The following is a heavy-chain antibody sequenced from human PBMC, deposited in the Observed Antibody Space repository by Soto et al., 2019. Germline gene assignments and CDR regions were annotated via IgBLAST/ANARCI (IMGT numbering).Heavy chain of an antibody. V-gene: IGHV3-23*01. CDR1: GFTFRNYA. CDR3: ARDAWAGNGEWDWFDP. Sequence: EVQLLESGGGLVQPGGSLRLSCAASGFTFRNYAMSWVRQAPGKGLEWVSAIHGSGGSAYYADSVKGRFTVSRDDSKNTLYLQMSSLRGDDTALYHCARDAWAGNGEWDWFDPLVQGTLVTVSS. CDR2: IHGSGGSA. J-gene: IGHJ5*02. D-gene: IGHD3-10*01.